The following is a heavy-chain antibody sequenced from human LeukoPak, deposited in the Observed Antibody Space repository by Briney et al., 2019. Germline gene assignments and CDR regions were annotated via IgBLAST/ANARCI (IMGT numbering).Heavy chain of an antibody. CDR3: AREGYTSSWLYYYYYMDV. D-gene: IGHD6-13*01. J-gene: IGHJ6*03. Sequence: ETLSLTCTVSGGSISSSSYYWGWIRQAPGKGLEWVSAISSGGGNTDYADSVRGRFTISRDNSKNGLYLQMNSLRPEDTAIYYCAREGYTSSWLYYYYYMDVWGKGTTVTVSS. V-gene: IGHV3-23*01. CDR1: GGSISSSSYY. CDR2: ISSGGGNT.